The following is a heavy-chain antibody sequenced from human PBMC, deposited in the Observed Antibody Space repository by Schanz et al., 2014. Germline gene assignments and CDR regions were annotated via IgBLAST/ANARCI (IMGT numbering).Heavy chain of an antibody. CDR3: ARDLSYYTSGSCGY. V-gene: IGHV3-7*01. J-gene: IGHJ4*02. D-gene: IGHD3-10*01. CDR1: GFTFSNYW. Sequence: EVQLVESGGGLVQPGGSLRLSCAASGFTFSNYWMSWVRQAPGKGLEWVANIKQDGSEKYYVDSVKGRFTFSRDNAKNSLYLQMNSLRAEDTAVYYCARDLSYYTSGSCGYWGQGTLVTVSS. CDR2: IKQDGSEK.